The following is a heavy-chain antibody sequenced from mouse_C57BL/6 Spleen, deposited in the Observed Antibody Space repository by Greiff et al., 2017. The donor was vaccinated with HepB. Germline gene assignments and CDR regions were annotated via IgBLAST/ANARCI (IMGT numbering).Heavy chain of an antibody. CDR1: GYTFTDYN. V-gene: IGHV1-18*01. D-gene: IGHD1-1*01. CDR3: AREDYGSSLDY. Sequence: EVQLQQSGPELVKPGASVKIPCTASGYTFTDYNMDWVKQSHGKSLEWIGAINPNNGGTIYNQKFQGKATMTVDKSSSPAYMERRSLTSADTAVYYCAREDYGSSLDYWGQGTTLTVSS. J-gene: IGHJ2*01. CDR2: INPNNGGT.